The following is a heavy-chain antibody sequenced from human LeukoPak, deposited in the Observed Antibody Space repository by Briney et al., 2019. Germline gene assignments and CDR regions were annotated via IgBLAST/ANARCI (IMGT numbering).Heavy chain of an antibody. CDR3: ARQYYDILTDPNYFDS. Sequence: GESLEISCKGSGYSFSNYWIGWVRQMPGKGLEGVGISLPANSETRYSPSFQGQVTMSADKSISTAYLQWSSLKAADTAIYYCARQYYDILTDPNYFDSWGQGTLVTVSS. D-gene: IGHD3-9*01. CDR2: SLPANSET. V-gene: IGHV5-51*01. CDR1: GYSFSNYW. J-gene: IGHJ4*02.